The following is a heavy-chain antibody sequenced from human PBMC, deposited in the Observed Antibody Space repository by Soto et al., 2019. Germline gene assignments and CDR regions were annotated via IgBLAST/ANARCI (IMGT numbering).Heavy chain of an antibody. V-gene: IGHV1-2*02. D-gene: IGHD6-13*01. CDR3: ARDGIAAAGTAFDI. J-gene: IGHJ3*02. CDR2: INPNSGGT. CDR1: GYTFTGYF. Sequence: QMQLVQSGAEVKKPGASVKVSCKASGYTFTGYFMHWVRQAPGQGLEWMGWINPNSGGTIYAQKFQGRVTKTRDTSISTAYMELSRLRSDDTAVYYCARDGIAAAGTAFDIWGQGTMVTVSS.